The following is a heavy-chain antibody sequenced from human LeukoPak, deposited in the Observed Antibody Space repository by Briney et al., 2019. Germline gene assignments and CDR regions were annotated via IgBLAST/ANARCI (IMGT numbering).Heavy chain of an antibody. CDR2: ISGSGGST. CDR3: AKEGLNYYDSSGYYDY. V-gene: IGHV3-23*01. D-gene: IGHD3-22*01. J-gene: IGHJ4*02. Sequence: AGGSLRLSCAASGFTFSSYWMSWVRQAPGKGLEWVSAISGSGGSTYYADSVKGRFTISRDNSKNTLYLQMNSLRAEDTAVYYCAKEGLNYYDSSGYYDYWGQGTLVTVSS. CDR1: GFTFSSYW.